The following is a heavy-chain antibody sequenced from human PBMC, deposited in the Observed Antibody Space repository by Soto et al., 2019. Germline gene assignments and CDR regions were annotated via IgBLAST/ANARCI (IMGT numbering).Heavy chain of an antibody. D-gene: IGHD2-15*01. CDR1: GFTFTSSA. Sequence: ASVKVSCKASGFTFTSSAVQWVRQARGQRLEWIGWIVVGSGNTNYAQKFQERVTITRDMSTSTAYMELSSLRSEDTAVYYCAADRRSEGGSLCDYWGQGTLVTVSS. V-gene: IGHV1-58*01. CDR2: IVVGSGNT. J-gene: IGHJ4*02. CDR3: AADRRSEGGSLCDY.